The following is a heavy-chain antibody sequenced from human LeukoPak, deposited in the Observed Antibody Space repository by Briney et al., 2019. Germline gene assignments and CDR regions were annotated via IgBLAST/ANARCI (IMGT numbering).Heavy chain of an antibody. CDR3: ARADHRDGYNYYYMDV. V-gene: IGHV4-61*01. Sequence: PSETLSLTCTVSGYSISSSYYWSWIRQPPGKGLEWIGYIYYSGSTNYNPSLKSRVTISVDTSKNQFSLKLSSVTAADTAVYYCARADHRDGYNYYYMDVWGKGTTVTVSS. D-gene: IGHD5-24*01. CDR2: IYYSGST. J-gene: IGHJ6*03. CDR1: GYSISSSYY.